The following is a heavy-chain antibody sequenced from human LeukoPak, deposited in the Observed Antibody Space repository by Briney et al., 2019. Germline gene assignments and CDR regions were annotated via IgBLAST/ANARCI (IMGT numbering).Heavy chain of an antibody. Sequence: GGSLRLSCAASGFTFNIYWMHWVRQAPGKGLVWVSRINSDGSGTIYADSVKGRFTISRDNAKNTLYLQMNSLRAEDTAVYYCARLSSGYSQFDYWGQGTTVTVSS. J-gene: IGHJ4*03. V-gene: IGHV3-74*01. CDR3: ARLSSGYSQFDY. CDR2: INSDGSGT. CDR1: GFTFNIYW. D-gene: IGHD3-22*01.